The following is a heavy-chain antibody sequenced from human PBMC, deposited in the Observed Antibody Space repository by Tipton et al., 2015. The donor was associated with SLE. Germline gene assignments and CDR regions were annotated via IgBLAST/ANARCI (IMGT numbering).Heavy chain of an antibody. Sequence: TLSLTCTVSGGSMSSSYWNWIRQSPGKGLKWIGYIHYSGTVNYSPFLKSRVTISVDTSKNQFALKVTSVTAADTAVYYCARDGDGSDYWGQGTLVTVSS. CDR2: IHYSGTV. J-gene: IGHJ4*02. CDR3: ARDGDGSDY. V-gene: IGHV4-59*12. D-gene: IGHD6-25*01. CDR1: GGSMSSSY.